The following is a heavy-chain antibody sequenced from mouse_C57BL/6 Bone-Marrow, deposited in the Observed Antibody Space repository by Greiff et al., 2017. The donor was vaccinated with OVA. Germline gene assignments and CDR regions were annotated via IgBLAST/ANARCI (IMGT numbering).Heavy chain of an antibody. CDR1: GYTFTSYG. Sequence: VKLMESGAELARPGASVTLSCKASGYTFTSYGISWVKQRTGQGLEWIGEIYPRSGNTYYNEKFKGKATLTADKSSSTAYMELRSLTSEDSAVYFCARGRMVRGYFDVWGTGTTVTVSS. D-gene: IGHD2-3*01. J-gene: IGHJ1*03. CDR2: IYPRSGNT. CDR3: ARGRMVRGYFDV. V-gene: IGHV1-81*01.